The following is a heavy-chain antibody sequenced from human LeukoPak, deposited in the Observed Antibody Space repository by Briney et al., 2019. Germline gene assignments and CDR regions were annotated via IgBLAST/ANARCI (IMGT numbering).Heavy chain of an antibody. D-gene: IGHD2-8*01. Sequence: TSETLSLTCTVSGGSISTHYWSWIRQPPGKGLEWIGYIYYSGSTNYSPSLQSRVTISVDTSRNQFSLRLSSVTAADTAMYYCARSGTKTNGFDYWGQGTLVTVSS. CDR1: GGSISTHY. CDR2: IYYSGST. CDR3: ARSGTKTNGFDY. V-gene: IGHV4-59*11. J-gene: IGHJ4*02.